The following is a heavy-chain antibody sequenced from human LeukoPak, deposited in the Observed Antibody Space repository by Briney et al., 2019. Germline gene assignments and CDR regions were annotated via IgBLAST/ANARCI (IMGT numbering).Heavy chain of an antibody. J-gene: IGHJ5*02. CDR2: INHGGRT. Sequence: SETLSLTCVVSGGSFSGYYWSWIRQPPGKGLEWIGEINHGGRTNYSPSLKSRVTITVDTSKNQFSLNLSSVTAADTAVYYCARGLELGYCSGASCYIWFDPWGQGTLVTVSS. V-gene: IGHV4-34*01. CDR3: ARGLELGYCSGASCYIWFDP. D-gene: IGHD2-2*02. CDR1: GGSFSGYY.